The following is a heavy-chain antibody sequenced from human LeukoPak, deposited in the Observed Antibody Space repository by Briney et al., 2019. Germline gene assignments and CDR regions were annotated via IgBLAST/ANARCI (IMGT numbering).Heavy chain of an antibody. D-gene: IGHD2-2*01. J-gene: IGHJ1*01. V-gene: IGHV4-34*01. CDR2: INHSGST. CDR1: GGSFSGYY. Sequence: PSETLSLTCAVYGGSFSGYYWSWIRQPPGKGLEWIGEINHSGSTNYNPSLKRRVTISVDTSKNQFSLKLSSVTAADTAVYYCARVPEGYCSSTSCYARYFQHWGQGTLVTVSS. CDR3: ARVPEGYCSSTSCYARYFQH.